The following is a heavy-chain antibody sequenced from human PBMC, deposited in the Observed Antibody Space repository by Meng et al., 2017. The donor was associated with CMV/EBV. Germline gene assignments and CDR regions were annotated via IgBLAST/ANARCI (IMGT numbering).Heavy chain of an antibody. Sequence: SVKVSCKASGGTFSSYAISWVRQPPGQGLEWMGGIIPILGIANYEQKFQGRVTITADKSTSTAYMVLSSLRSEDTAVYYCARDPRRGYSYGGWGQGTLVTVSS. V-gene: IGHV1-69*10. CDR1: GGTFSSYA. J-gene: IGHJ4*02. CDR3: ARDPRRGYSYGG. D-gene: IGHD5-18*01. CDR2: IIPILGIA.